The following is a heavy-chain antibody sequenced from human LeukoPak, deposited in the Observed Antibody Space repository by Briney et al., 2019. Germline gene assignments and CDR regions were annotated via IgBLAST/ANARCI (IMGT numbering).Heavy chain of an antibody. D-gene: IGHD3-10*01. Sequence: GGSLRLSCAASGFTFSSYAMHWVRQAPGKGLERVAVISYDGSNKHYADSVKGRFTISRDNSKNTLYLQMNSLRAEDTAVYYCARDDYYGDGGWGQGTLVTVSS. J-gene: IGHJ4*02. V-gene: IGHV3-30*04. CDR2: ISYDGSNK. CDR1: GFTFSSYA. CDR3: ARDDYYGDGG.